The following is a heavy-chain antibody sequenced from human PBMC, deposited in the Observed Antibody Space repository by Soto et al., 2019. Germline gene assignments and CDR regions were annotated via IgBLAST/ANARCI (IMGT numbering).Heavy chain of an antibody. V-gene: IGHV4-30-4*01. J-gene: IGHJ5*02. CDR3: ATATFQVPFDP. CDR2: IYYSGST. CDR1: GDSISSGDYY. Sequence: SETLSLTCTVSGDSISSGDYYWSWIRQPPGKGLEWIGYIYYSGSTYYNPSLKSRVTISVDTSKNQFSLKLSSVTAADTAVYYCATATFQVPFDPWGQGTLVTVS.